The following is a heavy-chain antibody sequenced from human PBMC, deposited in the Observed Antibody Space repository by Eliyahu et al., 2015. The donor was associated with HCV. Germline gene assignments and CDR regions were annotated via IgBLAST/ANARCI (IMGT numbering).Heavy chain of an antibody. CDR2: XSYDGSNK. D-gene: IGHD3-16*02. Sequence: QVQLVESGGGVVQPGRSLXLSCAASGFXFSSYXMPXVRQAPGKGXEGVAVXSYDGSNKYYADSVKGRFTISRDNSKNTLYLQMNSLRAEDTAVYYCAKREYYDYIWGSYRPVDYGMDVWGQGTTVTVSS. CDR1: GFXFSSYX. CDR3: AKREYYDYIWGSYRPVDYGMDV. V-gene: IGHV3-30*18. J-gene: IGHJ6*02.